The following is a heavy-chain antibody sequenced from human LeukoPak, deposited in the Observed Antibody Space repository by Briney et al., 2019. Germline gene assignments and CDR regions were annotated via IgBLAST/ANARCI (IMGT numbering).Heavy chain of an antibody. D-gene: IGHD2-2*01. CDR2: IYYSGST. J-gene: IGHJ4*02. Sequence: SETLSLTCTVSGGSISSYYWSWLRQPPGKGLEWIGYIYYSGSTNYNPSLTSRVTILVDTSKNQFSLKLSSVTAADTAVYYCARVGYCSSTSCYWLDYWGQGTLVTVSS. CDR3: ARVGYCSSTSCYWLDY. CDR1: GGSISSYY. V-gene: IGHV4-59*01.